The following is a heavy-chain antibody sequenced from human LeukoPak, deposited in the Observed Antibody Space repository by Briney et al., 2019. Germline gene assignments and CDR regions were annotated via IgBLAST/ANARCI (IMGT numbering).Heavy chain of an antibody. Sequence: PGGSLRLSCAASGFTFNSYAMNWVRQAPGKGPERVSTISGNGGSTYYADSVKGRFTISRDSSKNTLYLQMSSLRAEDTAVYYCAKGGRYCYNINCYFSHWGQGTLVTVSS. CDR3: AKGGRYCYNINCYFSH. CDR1: GFTFNSYA. V-gene: IGHV3-23*01. J-gene: IGHJ4*02. D-gene: IGHD2-2*01. CDR2: ISGNGGST.